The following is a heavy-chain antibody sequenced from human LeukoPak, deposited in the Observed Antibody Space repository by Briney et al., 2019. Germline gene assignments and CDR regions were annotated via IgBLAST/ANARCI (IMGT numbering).Heavy chain of an antibody. CDR1: GGSIGSSGYY. CDR2: VYYSGTT. D-gene: IGHD4/OR15-4a*01. Sequence: PSETLSLTCTVSGGSIGSSGYYWGWIRQPPGKGLEWMASVYYSGTTYYSPSLKSRVTISVDKSKDQFSLEVTSVTAADTAVYYCARRSRGANPEGLDYWGQGTLVTVSS. J-gene: IGHJ4*02. CDR3: ARRSRGANPEGLDY. V-gene: IGHV4-39*01.